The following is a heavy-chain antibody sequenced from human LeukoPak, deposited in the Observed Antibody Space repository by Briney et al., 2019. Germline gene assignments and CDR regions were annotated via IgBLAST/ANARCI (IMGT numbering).Heavy chain of an antibody. V-gene: IGHV3-48*04. CDR2: ITSSGSTI. D-gene: IGHD6-13*01. J-gene: IGHJ4*02. CDR1: GIIFINYN. CDR3: ASGNAAAGFDY. Sequence: GGSLRLSCAASGIIFINYNMSWVRQAPGKGLEWVSYITSSGSTIHYADSVKGRFTISRDNAKNSLYLQMNSLRAEDTAIYYCASGNAAAGFDYWGQGTLVTVSS.